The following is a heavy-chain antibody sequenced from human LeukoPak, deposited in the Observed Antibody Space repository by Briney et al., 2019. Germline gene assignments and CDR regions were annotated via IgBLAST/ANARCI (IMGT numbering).Heavy chain of an antibody. D-gene: IGHD1-26*01. V-gene: IGHV3-48*01. CDR2: ISSSSSTI. Sequence: GGSLRLSCATSGFTLRYYQMNWVRQAPGKGLEWVSYISSSSSTIYYADSVKGRFTISRDNAKNSLYLQMNSLRAEDTAVYYCARGSGSYSFNLLGFDPWGQGTLVTVSS. CDR1: GFTLRYYQ. J-gene: IGHJ5*02. CDR3: ARGSGSYSFNLLGFDP.